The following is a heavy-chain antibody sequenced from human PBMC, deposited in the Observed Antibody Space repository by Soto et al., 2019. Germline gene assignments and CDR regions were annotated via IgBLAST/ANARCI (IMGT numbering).Heavy chain of an antibody. CDR1: GGNVSTNSAT. J-gene: IGHJ5*01. Sequence: SQTLSLTGASSGGNVSTNSATWDWIRPSPSRGLEWLGRTYYRSNWYYDYAVSVRGRITINPDTSNNQLSLQLNSVTPDDTAVYYCARLIGDSWLDSWGQGTLVTVSS. CDR3: ARLIGDSWLDS. CDR2: TYYRSNWYY. D-gene: IGHD2-8*01. V-gene: IGHV6-1*01.